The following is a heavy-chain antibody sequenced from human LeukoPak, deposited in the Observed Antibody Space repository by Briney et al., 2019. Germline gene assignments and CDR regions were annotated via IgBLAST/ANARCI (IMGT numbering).Heavy chain of an antibody. Sequence: ASVKVSCKASGYTFTSYAMHWVRQAPGQRLEWMGWINAGNGNTKYSQKFQGRVTITRDTSASTAYMELSSLRSEDTAVYYCARDGSGSYGYFDHWGQGTLVTVSS. J-gene: IGHJ4*02. CDR1: GYTFTSYA. CDR3: ARDGSGSYGYFDH. D-gene: IGHD3-10*01. CDR2: INAGNGNT. V-gene: IGHV1-3*01.